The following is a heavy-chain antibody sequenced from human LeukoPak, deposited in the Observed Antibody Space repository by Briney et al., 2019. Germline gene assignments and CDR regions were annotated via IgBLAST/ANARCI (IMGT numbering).Heavy chain of an antibody. D-gene: IGHD6-13*01. V-gene: IGHV3-23*01. CDR3: AKGSLGSWYYFDY. CDR1: GFTVGSSA. J-gene: IGHJ4*02. CDR2: FSRSGPDT. Sequence: GGSLRLSCAASGFTVGSSATSWGRQAPGKGAEGVSTFSRSGPDTYYADSVKGRFTIFRDNSKNTLYLQMNSLRAEDTAVYYCAKGSLGSWYYFDYWGQGTLVTVSS.